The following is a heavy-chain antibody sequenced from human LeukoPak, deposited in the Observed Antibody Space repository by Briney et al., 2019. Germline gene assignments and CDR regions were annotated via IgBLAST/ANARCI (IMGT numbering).Heavy chain of an antibody. Sequence: GASVKVSCKASGYTFTSYYMHWVRQAPGQGLEWMGIINPSSGSTRYAQKFQGRVTMTRDTSTSTVYMEPSSLRSEDTALYYCARSSAAAQTPFDYWGQGTLVTVSS. V-gene: IGHV1-46*01. J-gene: IGHJ4*02. CDR1: GYTFTSYY. D-gene: IGHD6-13*01. CDR3: ARSSAAAQTPFDY. CDR2: INPSSGST.